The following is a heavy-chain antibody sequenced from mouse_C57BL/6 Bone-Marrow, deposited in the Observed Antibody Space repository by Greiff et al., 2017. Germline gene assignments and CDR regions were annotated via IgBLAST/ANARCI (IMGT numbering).Heavy chain of an antibody. Sequence: QVQLQQSGPELVKPGASVKLSCKASGYTFTSYDINWVKQRPGQGLEWIGCIYPRDGSTKYNEKFKGKATLTVDTSSSTAYMELHSLTSEDSAVYFCARGNWVDYWGQGTTLTVSS. D-gene: IGHD4-1*01. V-gene: IGHV1-85*01. J-gene: IGHJ2*01. CDR2: IYPRDGST. CDR3: ARGNWVDY. CDR1: GYTFTSYD.